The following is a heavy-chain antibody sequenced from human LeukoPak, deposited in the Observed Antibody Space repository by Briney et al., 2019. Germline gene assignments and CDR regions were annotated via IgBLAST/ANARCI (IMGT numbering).Heavy chain of an antibody. CDR1: GFTFTSYW. Sequence: GGSLGLSCAASGFTFTSYWMHWVRQAPGKGLVWVSRINTDGSSTSYADSVKGRFTISRDNSKNTLYLQMNSLRAEDTAVYYCAKSSYYDASGFYREYYFDYWGQGTLVTVSS. CDR3: AKSSYYDASGFYREYYFDY. CDR2: INTDGSST. J-gene: IGHJ4*02. V-gene: IGHV3-74*01. D-gene: IGHD3-22*01.